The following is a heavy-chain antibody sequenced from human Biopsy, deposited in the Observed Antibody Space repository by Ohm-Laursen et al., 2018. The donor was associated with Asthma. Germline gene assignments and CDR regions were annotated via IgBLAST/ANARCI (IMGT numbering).Heavy chain of an antibody. Sequence: SLRLSCTAFGFTFSNYGMHWVRQAPGKGLDWVAVISFDGSNKNYTDSVKGRFTISRDNSRNTLHLQMNSLRAEDTAVYYCAKDVFPGWELRGGPDYWGQGTLVTVSS. J-gene: IGHJ4*02. V-gene: IGHV3-30*18. CDR1: GFTFSNYG. CDR2: ISFDGSNK. CDR3: AKDVFPGWELRGGPDY. D-gene: IGHD1-26*01.